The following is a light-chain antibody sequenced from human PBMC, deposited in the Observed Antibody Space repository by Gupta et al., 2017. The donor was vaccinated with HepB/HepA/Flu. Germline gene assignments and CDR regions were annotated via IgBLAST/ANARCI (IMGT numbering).Light chain of an antibody. Sequence: EIVLTQFPGTLSLSPGEGATLSCKTSQSINSNYLAWYQQKSGQTPRLVIYDTSSRATGIPDRFSGSGSGTEFTLTIRRLEPEDFAMYYCQYYGSSPLYAFGQGTKLEIK. CDR3: QYYGSSPLYA. V-gene: IGKV3-20*01. J-gene: IGKJ2*01. CDR1: QSINSNY. CDR2: DTS.